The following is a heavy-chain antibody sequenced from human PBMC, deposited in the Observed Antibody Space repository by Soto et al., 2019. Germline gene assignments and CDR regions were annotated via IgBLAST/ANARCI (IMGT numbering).Heavy chain of an antibody. CDR3: ARGYLELTSYYYYYMDV. D-gene: IGHD1-7*01. CDR2: MNPNSGNT. CDR1: GYTFTSYD. V-gene: IGHV1-8*01. Sequence: ASVKVSCKASGYTFTSYDINWVRQATGQGLEWMGWMNPNSGNTGYAQKFQGRVTMTRNTSISTAYMELSSLRSEDTAVYYCARGYLELTSYYYYYMDVWGKGTTVTVSS. J-gene: IGHJ6*03.